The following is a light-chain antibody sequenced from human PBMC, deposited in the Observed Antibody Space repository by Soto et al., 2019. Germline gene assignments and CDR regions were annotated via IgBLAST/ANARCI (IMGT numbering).Light chain of an antibody. V-gene: IGKV3-11*01. CDR1: QYINTR. Sequence: EIVLTQSPATLYSFPGDRVTLSCRASQYINTRLAWYQHRPGQAPRLLIYQTSIRAAGIPARFSASGSGTDFTLTISDVQPEDFALYYCHQRQSWPRTVGQGTKVDSK. J-gene: IGKJ1*01. CDR3: HQRQSWPRT. CDR2: QTS.